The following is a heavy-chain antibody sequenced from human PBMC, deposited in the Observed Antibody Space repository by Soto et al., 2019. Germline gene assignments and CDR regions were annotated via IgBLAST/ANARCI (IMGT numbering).Heavy chain of an antibody. CDR3: TIVRFLEWLLPYYYYYGMDV. Sequence: GGALRLSCAASGFTFSNAWMIWVRQAPGKGLEWVGRIKSKTDGGTTDYAAPVKGRFTISRDDSKSIAYLQMNSLKTEDTAVYYCTIVRFLEWLLPYYYYYGMDVWGQGTTVTVS. J-gene: IGHJ6*02. V-gene: IGHV3-15*01. D-gene: IGHD3-3*01. CDR2: IKSKTDGGTT. CDR1: GFTFSNAW.